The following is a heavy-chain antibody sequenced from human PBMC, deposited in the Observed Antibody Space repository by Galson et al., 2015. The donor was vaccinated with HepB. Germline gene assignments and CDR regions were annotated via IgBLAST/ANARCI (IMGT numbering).Heavy chain of an antibody. D-gene: IGHD3-10*01. CDR3: AKDQQLKWFGEFLN. Sequence: SLRLSCAASGFTFNSYAMGWVRQAPGKGLEWVSAISDSGDNTYYADSVKGRFTISRDNSKKTLYLQMNSLRAEDTAVYYCAKDQQLKWFGEFLNWGQGTLVTVSS. CDR1: GFTFNSYA. J-gene: IGHJ4*02. CDR2: ISDSGDNT. V-gene: IGHV3-23*01.